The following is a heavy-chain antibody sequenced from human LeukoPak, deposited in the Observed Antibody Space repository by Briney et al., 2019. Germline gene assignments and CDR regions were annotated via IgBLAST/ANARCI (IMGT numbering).Heavy chain of an antibody. D-gene: IGHD3-16*01. CDR1: EFTFSNYA. CDR3: AKYLNTGGPPYALDV. Sequence: GGSLRLSCAASEFTFSNYAMQWVRQAPGKGPEWVSGISVSGDRTYYRDSVKGRFTISRDNSRNTLYLQMNSLRAEDTAIYYCAKYLNTGGPPYALDVWGQGTTVTVSS. V-gene: IGHV3-23*01. J-gene: IGHJ6*02. CDR2: ISVSGDRT.